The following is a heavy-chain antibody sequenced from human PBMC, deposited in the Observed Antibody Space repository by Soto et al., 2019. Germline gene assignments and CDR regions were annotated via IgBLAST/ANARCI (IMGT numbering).Heavy chain of an antibody. CDR3: AREITDYYYYMDV. J-gene: IGHJ6*03. CDR1: GGTFSSYT. V-gene: IGHV1-69*04. CDR2: IIPILGIA. Sequence: ASVKVSCKASGGTFSSYTISWVRQAPGQGLEWMGRIIPILGIANYAQKFQGRVTITADKSTSTAYMEPSSLRSEDTAVYYCAREITDYYYYMDVWGKGTTVTVSS.